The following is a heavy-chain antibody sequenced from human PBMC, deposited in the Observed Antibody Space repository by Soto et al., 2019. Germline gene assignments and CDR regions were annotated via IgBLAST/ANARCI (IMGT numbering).Heavy chain of an antibody. V-gene: IGHV1-69*13. CDR1: RVAFDSYA. CDR3: ARFNSVQLGYVD. D-gene: IGHD6-6*01. J-gene: IGHJ4*02. Sequence: SVKVSWKAARVAFDSYASSWVRQAPGQGLEWMGGIIPIFGTANYAQKFQGRVTITADESTSTAYMELSSLRSEDTAVYYCARFNSVQLGYVDWGQGTLVTVSS. CDR2: IIPIFGTA.